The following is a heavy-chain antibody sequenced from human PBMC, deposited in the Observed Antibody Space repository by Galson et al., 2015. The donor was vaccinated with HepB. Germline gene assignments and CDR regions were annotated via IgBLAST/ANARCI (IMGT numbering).Heavy chain of an antibody. CDR2: IYTSGST. CDR1: GGSISNYF. J-gene: IGHJ4*02. V-gene: IGHV4-4*07. CDR3: ARERGHIAIFGEVDY. D-gene: IGHD3-3*01. Sequence: SETLSLTCTVSGGSISNYFWSWIRQPAGKGLEWIGRIYTSGSTNYNPSLKSRVTMSLDTSKNQFSLKLSSVTAADTAVYYCARERGHIAIFGEVDYWGQGTLVTVSS.